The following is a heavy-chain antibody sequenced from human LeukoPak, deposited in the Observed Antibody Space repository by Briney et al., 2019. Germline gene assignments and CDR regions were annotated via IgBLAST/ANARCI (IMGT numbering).Heavy chain of an antibody. V-gene: IGHV3-74*03. CDR1: GFSFTSYY. J-gene: IGHJ2*01. Sequence: GGSLRLSCAASGFSFTSYYMHWVRRVPGKGPVWVSWIDIDGISTKYADSVKGRFTISRDNAKNTVYLQMNSLRVEDTAVYYCARDSSDFDLWGRGTLVTVSS. CDR2: IDIDGIST. CDR3: ARDSSDFDL.